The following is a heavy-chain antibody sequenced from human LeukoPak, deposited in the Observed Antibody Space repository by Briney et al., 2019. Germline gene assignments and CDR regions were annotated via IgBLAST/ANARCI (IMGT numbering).Heavy chain of an antibody. CDR3: ARSAFNAFDI. J-gene: IGHJ3*02. CDR1: GFTFRSYW. D-gene: IGHD3-16*02. V-gene: IGHV3-74*01. CDR2: ITIDGSST. Sequence: GGSVRLSCVASGFTFRSYWMHWVRQAPGKGLVWVSRITIDGSSTSYADSVKGRFTISRDNAKNTLYLQMNSLRAEDTAVYYCARSAFNAFDIWGQGTMVTVSS.